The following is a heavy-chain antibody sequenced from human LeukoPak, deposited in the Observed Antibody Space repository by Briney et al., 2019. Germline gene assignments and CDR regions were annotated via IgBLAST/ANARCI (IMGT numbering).Heavy chain of an antibody. CDR3: AKNGLGEGGYSYGYEPAYYYMDV. CDR1: GFTFSGYS. V-gene: IGHV3-48*01. Sequence: GGSLRLSCAVSGFTFSGYSMNWVRQAPGKGLEWVSYIGGSGTTIYYADSVKGRFTISRDNSKNTLYLQMNSLRAEDTAVYYCAKNGLGEGGYSYGYEPAYYYMDVWGKGTTVTVSS. D-gene: IGHD5-18*01. J-gene: IGHJ6*03. CDR2: IGGSGTTI.